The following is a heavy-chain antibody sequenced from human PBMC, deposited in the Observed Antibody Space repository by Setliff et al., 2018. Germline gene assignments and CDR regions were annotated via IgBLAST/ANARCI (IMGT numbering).Heavy chain of an antibody. CDR2: IYSDGSA. Sequence: GGSLRLSCAASGFTVSSNYMTWVRQAPGKGLEWVSLIYSDGSAYYADSVKGRFTISRDNSENTLYLQMNSLRAEDTAVYYCARDREVVGSTRGTYYHYYHMDVWGKGTTVTVSS. D-gene: IGHD1-26*01. V-gene: IGHV3-66*02. CDR3: ARDREVVGSTRGTYYHYYHMDV. J-gene: IGHJ6*03. CDR1: GFTVSSNY.